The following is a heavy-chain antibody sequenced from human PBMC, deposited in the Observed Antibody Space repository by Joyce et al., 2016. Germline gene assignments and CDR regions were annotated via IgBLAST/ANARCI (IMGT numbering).Heavy chain of an antibody. Sequence: HLQESGPGLVKPSETLSLTCIIYCDSFSGTSYYWSWIRRAPGKGLEWFGVIYNSETTHYNPALGGRLSISVGAANKPFSLRLTSVTSADTAVYYCATSLPSRVGGFQFFGMDVWGQGTTVIVS. CDR1: CDSFSGTSYY. CDR3: ATSLPSRVGGFQFFGMDV. V-gene: IGHV4-61*01. J-gene: IGHJ6*02. CDR2: IYNSETT. D-gene: IGHD3-10*01.